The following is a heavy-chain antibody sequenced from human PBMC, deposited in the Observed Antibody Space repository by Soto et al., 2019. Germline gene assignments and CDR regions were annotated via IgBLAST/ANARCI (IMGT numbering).Heavy chain of an antibody. CDR2: IYSGGGT. D-gene: IGHD3-10*01. V-gene: IGHV3-53*01. CDR1: GFTVTSKY. J-gene: IGHJ6*02. CDR3: ARDSGMIRGSYGVDV. Sequence: EVQLVESGGGLIQPGGSLRLSCAASGFTVTSKYLTWVRQAPGKGLEWVSVIYSGGGTYYPDSVKGRFTSSRDKSQNTLYLQMDSLRVEDTAVHYCARDSGMIRGSYGVDVWGQGTTVTVSS.